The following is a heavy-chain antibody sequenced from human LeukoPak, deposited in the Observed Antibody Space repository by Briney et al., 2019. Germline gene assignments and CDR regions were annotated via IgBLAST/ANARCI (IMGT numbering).Heavy chain of an antibody. J-gene: IGHJ3*01. CDR1: GYMFDVFY. Sequence: ASLKVSCEGSGYMFDVFYMHWVRQGPRQGLAWMGWIDPNNGETVYAQEFQGRVTMTRDTSIATAYMELTSLTFDDSAVYYCVTSGGLPSNTLSVWGQGTKVTVSS. D-gene: IGHD2-15*01. CDR2: IDPNNGET. V-gene: IGHV1-2*02. CDR3: VTSGGLPSNTLSV.